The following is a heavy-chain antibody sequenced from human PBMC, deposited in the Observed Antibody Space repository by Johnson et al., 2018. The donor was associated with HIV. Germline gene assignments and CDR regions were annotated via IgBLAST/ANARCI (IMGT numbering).Heavy chain of an antibody. CDR1: GFTFSSYW. D-gene: IGHD6-13*01. CDR2: IKQDGSEK. J-gene: IGHJ3*02. Sequence: VQLVESGGGLVQPGGSLRLSCAASGFTFSSYWMSWVRQAPGNGLEWVANIKQDGSEKYYVDSVKGRFTISIYNAKNSLYLQMNSRRAEDTAVYYCARESCSWSEDAFDIWGQGTLVTVSS. V-gene: IGHV3-7*03. CDR3: ARESCSWSEDAFDI.